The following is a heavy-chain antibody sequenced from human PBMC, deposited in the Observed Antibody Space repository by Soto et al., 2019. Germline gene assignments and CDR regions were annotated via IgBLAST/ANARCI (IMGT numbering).Heavy chain of an antibody. V-gene: IGHV3-21*01. CDR1: GFTFNTYD. CDR2: ITTSSAYI. D-gene: IGHD2-21*01. Sequence: EVQLVESGGGLVKPGGSLRLSCAASGFTFNTYDMNWVRQAPGKGLELVSSITTSSAYIYYADSLKGRITISRDNAKNSLFLQMNSLRAEDTAVYYCVRSGTARLLRHSWFDTWGQGTRVTVSS. CDR3: VRSGTARLLRHSWFDT. J-gene: IGHJ5*02.